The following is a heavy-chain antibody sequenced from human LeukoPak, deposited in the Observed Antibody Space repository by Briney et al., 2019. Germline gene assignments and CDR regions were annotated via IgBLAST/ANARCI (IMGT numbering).Heavy chain of an antibody. CDR1: GGSISSGGYY. CDR3: ARALQVVPAAIRRDYYYYYMDV. V-gene: IGHV4-31*03. CDR2: IYYSGST. Sequence: SETLSLTCTVSGGSISSGGYYWSWIPQHPGKGLEWIGYIYYSGSTYYNPSLKSRVTISVDTSKNQFSLELSSVTAADTAVYYCARALQVVPAAIRRDYYYYYMDVWGKGTTVTVSS. J-gene: IGHJ6*03. D-gene: IGHD2-2*02.